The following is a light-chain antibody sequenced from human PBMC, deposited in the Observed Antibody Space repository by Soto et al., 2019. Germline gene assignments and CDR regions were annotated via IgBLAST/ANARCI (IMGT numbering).Light chain of an antibody. CDR1: QRISSNF. CDR3: QQYGSSLT. Sequence: ETVLTQSPGTLSLSPGERATLSCRASQRISSNFLAWYQQKPGQAPRLLIYGASSRATGIPGRFSGSGSGTDFTLTISRLEPEDFAVYYCQQYGSSLTVGGGTKVEIK. J-gene: IGKJ4*01. V-gene: IGKV3-20*01. CDR2: GAS.